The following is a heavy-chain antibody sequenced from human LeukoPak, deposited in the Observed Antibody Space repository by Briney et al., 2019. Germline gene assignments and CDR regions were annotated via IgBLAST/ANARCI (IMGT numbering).Heavy chain of an antibody. Sequence: GGSLRLSCAASGFTFSSYGMHWVRQAPGKGLERVAVISYDGSNKYYADSVKGRFTISRDNSKNTLYLQMNSLRAEDTAVYYCAKDPLWGDDSSGSFDYWGQGTLVTVSS. CDR3: AKDPLWGDDSSGSFDY. D-gene: IGHD3-22*01. CDR1: GFTFSSYG. CDR2: ISYDGSNK. V-gene: IGHV3-30*18. J-gene: IGHJ4*02.